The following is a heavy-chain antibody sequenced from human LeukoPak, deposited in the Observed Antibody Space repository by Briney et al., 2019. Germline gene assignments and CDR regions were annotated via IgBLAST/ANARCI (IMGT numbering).Heavy chain of an antibody. D-gene: IGHD3-22*01. CDR1: GFTFSSYW. CDR2: INTDGSGT. J-gene: IGHJ4*02. V-gene: IGHV3-74*01. Sequence: GALRLSCAASGFTFSSYWVHWVRQAPGKGLVWVSRINTDGSGTSYADSVKGRFTISRDNAKNTLYLQMNSLRAEDTAMYYCARAPGPNDSTGFYYGGYWGQGTLVTVSS. CDR3: ARAPGPNDSTGFYYGGY.